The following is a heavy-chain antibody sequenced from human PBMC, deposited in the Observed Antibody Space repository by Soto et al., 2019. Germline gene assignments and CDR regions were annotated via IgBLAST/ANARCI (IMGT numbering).Heavy chain of an antibody. CDR1: GFTFSSYA. Sequence: GGSLRLSCAASGFTFSSYAMSWVRQAPGKGRKGGAAFIGSGGITDYADSVKGRFTISRDNSTNTLYLQMNSLRAEDTAVYYCAKSNSAFWSGYYSSRYYFYYYSMDVWGKGTTVTVSS. CDR3: AKSNSAFWSGYYSSRYYFYYYSMDV. D-gene: IGHD3-3*01. V-gene: IGHV3-23*01. CDR2: FIGSGGIT. J-gene: IGHJ6*03.